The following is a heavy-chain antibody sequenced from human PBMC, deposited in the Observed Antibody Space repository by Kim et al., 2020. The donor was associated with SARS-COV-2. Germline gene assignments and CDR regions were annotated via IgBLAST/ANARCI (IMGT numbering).Heavy chain of an antibody. CDR2: ISWNSGSI. CDR1: GFTFDDYA. V-gene: IGHV3-9*01. Sequence: GGSLRLSCAASGFTFDDYAMHWVRQAPGKGLEWVSGISWNSGSIGYADSVKGRFTISRDNAKNSLYLQMNSLRAEDTALYYCAKDLGGGDYPGSYYYGMDVWGQGTTVTVSS. D-gene: IGHD2-21*01. J-gene: IGHJ6*02. CDR3: AKDLGGGDYPGSYYYGMDV.